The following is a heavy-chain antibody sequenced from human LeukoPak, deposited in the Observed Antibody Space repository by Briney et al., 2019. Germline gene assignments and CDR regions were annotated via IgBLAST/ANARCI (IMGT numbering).Heavy chain of an antibody. Sequence: SVKVSCKASGGTFSSYAISWVRQAPGQGLEWMGRIIPILGIANYAQKFQGRVTITADKSTSTAYMELSSLRSEDTAVYYCASPKCSSTSCPFDYWGQGTLVTVSS. J-gene: IGHJ4*01. D-gene: IGHD2-2*01. CDR1: GGTFSSYA. CDR2: IIPILGIA. V-gene: IGHV1-69*04. CDR3: ASPKCSSTSCPFDY.